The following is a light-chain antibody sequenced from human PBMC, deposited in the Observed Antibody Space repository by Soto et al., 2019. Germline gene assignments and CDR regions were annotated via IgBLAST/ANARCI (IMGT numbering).Light chain of an antibody. V-gene: IGKV3-11*01. CDR3: QQRTNWPIT. CDR1: QSVTTY. CDR2: DAS. Sequence: IVLTQSPATLSLSPGESATLSFRASQSVTTYLAWYQQKPGQAPRLLIYDASNRATGIPARFSGSGSGTDFTLTISSLEPEDIAVYYCQQRTNWPITFGQGTRLETK. J-gene: IGKJ5*01.